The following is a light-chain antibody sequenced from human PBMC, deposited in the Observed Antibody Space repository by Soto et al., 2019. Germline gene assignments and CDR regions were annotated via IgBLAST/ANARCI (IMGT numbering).Light chain of an antibody. J-gene: IGKJ5*01. CDR2: EVS. V-gene: IGKV2D-29*02. CDR1: QSLLHITGETF. CDR3: MQSKQLHHT. Sequence: VVMTQTPLSLSVAPGQPASISCKSSQSLLHITGETFLFWYLQKQGQSPQLLIYEVSTRVSGVPDRFSGSGSGTHLTLEISRVETDDVGIYYFMQSKQLHHTLCQGTRLEIK.